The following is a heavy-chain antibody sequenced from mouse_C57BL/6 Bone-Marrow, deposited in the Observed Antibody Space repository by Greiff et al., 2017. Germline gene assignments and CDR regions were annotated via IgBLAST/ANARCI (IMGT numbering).Heavy chain of an antibody. J-gene: IGHJ2*01. CDR2: ISSGGSYT. CDR1: GFTFSSYG. D-gene: IGHD1-1*01. CDR3: ARRPGSRFDY. Sequence: EVQRVESGGDLVKPGGSLKLSCAASGFTFSSYGMSWVRQTPDNRLAWVATISSGGSYTYYPDSMKGRFTFSRDNAKNTLYLQMSSLKSEDTAMYYCARRPGSRFDYWGQGTTLTVSS. V-gene: IGHV5-6*01.